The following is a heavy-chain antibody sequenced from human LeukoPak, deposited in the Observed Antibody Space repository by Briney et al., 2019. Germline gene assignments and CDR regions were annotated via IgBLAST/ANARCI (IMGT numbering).Heavy chain of an antibody. J-gene: IGHJ4*02. CDR2: IYSRGST. CDR1: SPSPSSGNYY. V-gene: IGHV4-61*02. CDR3: ARDKDWNFD. Sequence: SETLSLTWTVSSPSPSSGNYYCSWIRHPALKGLEWIGRIYSRGSTNCTPSLRSRVTILVDTSKNQFSLRLTSVTAADTAVYYCARDKDWNFDWGQGTLVTVSS. D-gene: IGHD1-7*01.